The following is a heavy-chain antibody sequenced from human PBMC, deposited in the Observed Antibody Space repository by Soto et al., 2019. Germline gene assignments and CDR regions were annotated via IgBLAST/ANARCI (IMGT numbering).Heavy chain of an antibody. V-gene: IGHV1-69*06. Sequence: QVQLVQSGAEVKKPGSSVKVSCKASGGTFSSYAISWVRQAPGQGLEWMGGIIPIFGTANYAQKFQGRVTMTADKSTSTAYMELSSLRSEDTAVYYCASMSTMNLAGIYYYGRDVWGQGTTVTVSS. D-gene: IGHD3-22*01. CDR1: GGTFSSYA. J-gene: IGHJ6*02. CDR3: ASMSTMNLAGIYYYGRDV. CDR2: IIPIFGTA.